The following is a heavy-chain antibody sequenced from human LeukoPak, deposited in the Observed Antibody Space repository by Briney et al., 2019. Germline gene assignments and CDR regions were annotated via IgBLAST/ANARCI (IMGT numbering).Heavy chain of an antibody. CDR1: GGSVSSGSYY. D-gene: IGHD5-18*01. CDR2: IYYSGST. Sequence: SETLSLTCTVSGGSVSSGSYYWGWIRQPPGKGLEWIGYIYYSGSTNYNPSLKSRVTISVDTSKNQFSLKLSSVTAADTAVYYCARSDSYGYVYYFDYWGQGTLVTVSS. CDR3: ARSDSYGYVYYFDY. V-gene: IGHV4-61*01. J-gene: IGHJ4*02.